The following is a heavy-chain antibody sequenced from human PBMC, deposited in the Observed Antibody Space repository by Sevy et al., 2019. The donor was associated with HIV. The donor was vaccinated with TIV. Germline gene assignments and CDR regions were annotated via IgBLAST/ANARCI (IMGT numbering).Heavy chain of an antibody. Sequence: GGSLRLSCAASGFPFDDYAMHWVRQAPGKGLEWVSLISWDGGSTYYANSVKGRFTNSRDNSKNYLYLQMNSLRAEDTALYYCAKGTMNPEGGRGDHPIFGYWGQGTLVTVSS. J-gene: IGHJ4*02. CDR2: ISWDGGST. CDR3: AKGTMNPEGGRGDHPIFGY. V-gene: IGHV3-43D*03. CDR1: GFPFDDYA. D-gene: IGHD3-16*01.